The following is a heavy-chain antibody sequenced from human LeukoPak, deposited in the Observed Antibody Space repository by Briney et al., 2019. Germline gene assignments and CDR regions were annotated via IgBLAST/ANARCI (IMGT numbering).Heavy chain of an antibody. CDR1: GGSISSGGYS. CDR2: IYHSGST. CDR3: ARVSGAKTGYYFDY. J-gene: IGHJ4*02. V-gene: IGHV4-30-2*01. Sequence: SQTLSLTCAVSGGSISSGGYSWSWIRQPPGKGLEWIGYIYHSGSTYYNPSLKSRVTISVDRSKNQFSLKLSSVTAADTAVYYCARVSGAKTGYYFDYWGQGTLVTVSS. D-gene: IGHD3-3*02.